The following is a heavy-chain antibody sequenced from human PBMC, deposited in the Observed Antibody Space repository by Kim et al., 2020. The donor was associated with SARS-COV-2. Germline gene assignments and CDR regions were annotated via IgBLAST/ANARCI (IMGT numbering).Heavy chain of an antibody. V-gene: IGHV4-59*01. CDR1: GGSISSYY. Sequence: SETLSLTCTVSGGSISSYYWSWIRQPPGKGLEWIGYIYYSGSTNYNPSLKSRVTISVDTSKNQFSLKLSSVTAADTAVYYCARGGVVEEAFDSWGQGTKV. CDR3: ARGGVVEEAFDS. CDR2: IYYSGST. J-gene: IGHJ3*02. D-gene: IGHD2-15*01.